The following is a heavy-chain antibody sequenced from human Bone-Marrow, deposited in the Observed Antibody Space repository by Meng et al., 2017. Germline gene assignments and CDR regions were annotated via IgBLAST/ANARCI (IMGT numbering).Heavy chain of an antibody. CDR2: IYYSGST. Sequence: QVQLQESGPGLVKPSQPLSLTCTVSGGSISSGGYYWNWIRQHPGKGLEWIGYIYYSGSTYYNPSLKSRITISVDTSKNHFSLKLSSVTAADTAVYYCASLYGVVGASWFDPWGQGTLVTVFS. D-gene: IGHD1-26*01. CDR3: ASLYGVVGASWFDP. CDR1: GGSISSGGYY. J-gene: IGHJ5*02. V-gene: IGHV4-31*03.